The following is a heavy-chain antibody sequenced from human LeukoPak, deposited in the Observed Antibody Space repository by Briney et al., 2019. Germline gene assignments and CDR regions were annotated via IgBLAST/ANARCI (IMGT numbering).Heavy chain of an antibody. Sequence: GGSLRLSCSASRFTFSSYTMNWVRQAPGKGLSGSRPLILVVLTYYADSVKGRFTISRDNAQNSLYLQMNSLRAEDTAVYYCTRGSYGDYEYWGQGTLVTVSS. V-gene: IGHV3-21*01. CDR1: RFTFSSYT. CDR2: LILVVLT. J-gene: IGHJ4*02. CDR3: TRGSYGDYEY. D-gene: IGHD4-17*01.